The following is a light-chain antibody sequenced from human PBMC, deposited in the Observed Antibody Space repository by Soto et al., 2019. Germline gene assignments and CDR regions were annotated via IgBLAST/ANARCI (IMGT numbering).Light chain of an antibody. Sequence: VLMTQSPLSLPVTPGEPASISCRSSQSLLHSNGYNYLDWYLQKPGQSPQLLIYLGSNRSSGVPDRFSGSGSGTDFTLKISRVEAEDVGVYYCMQGTHWPITFGQGTRLEIK. CDR2: LGS. J-gene: IGKJ5*01. CDR3: MQGTHWPIT. CDR1: QSLLHSNGYNY. V-gene: IGKV2-28*01.